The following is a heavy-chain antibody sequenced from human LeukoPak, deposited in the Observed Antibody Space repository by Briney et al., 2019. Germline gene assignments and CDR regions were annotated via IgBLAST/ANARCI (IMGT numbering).Heavy chain of an antibody. V-gene: IGHV1-69*04. CDR3: AGSVVVVGTSAFDI. CDR1: GGTFSSYA. D-gene: IGHD2-15*01. CDR2: VIPILGIA. J-gene: IGHJ3*02. Sequence: SVTISCKASGGTFSSYAYSRVRHPPAQGLGWMGRVIPILGIANYAQKFQGRVTITADKSTSTAYMELSSLRSEDTAVYYCAGSVVVVGTSAFDIWGQGTMVTVSS.